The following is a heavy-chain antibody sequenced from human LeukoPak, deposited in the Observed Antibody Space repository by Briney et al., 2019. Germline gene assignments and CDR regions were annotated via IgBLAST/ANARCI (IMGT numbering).Heavy chain of an antibody. J-gene: IGHJ4*02. D-gene: IGHD6-6*01. V-gene: IGHV4-4*07. CDR2: IYSSGST. CDR1: GGSISSYY. CDR3: ARENWRSKSIDFDS. Sequence: SETLSLTCTVSGGSISSYYWSWIRQPAGKGLEWIGRIYSSGSTNFNPSLKSRVTMSVDASKNQFSLRLSSVTAADTAAYFCARENWRSKSIDFDSWGQGTLVTVSS.